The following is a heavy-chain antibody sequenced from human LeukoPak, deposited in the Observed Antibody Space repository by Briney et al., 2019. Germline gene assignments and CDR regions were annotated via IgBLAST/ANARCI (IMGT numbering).Heavy chain of an antibody. J-gene: IGHJ4*02. V-gene: IGHV4-61*02. CDR2: IYTSGST. CDR1: GGSITSGSYY. CDR3: ARRSPYSTGWSSYFDY. D-gene: IGHD6-19*01. Sequence: SETLSLTCTVSGGSITSGSYYWSWIRQPAGKGLEWIGRIYTSGSTNYNPSLKSRVTISLDTSKNQFSLKLSSVTAADTAVYYCARRSPYSTGWSSYFDYWGQGALVTVSS.